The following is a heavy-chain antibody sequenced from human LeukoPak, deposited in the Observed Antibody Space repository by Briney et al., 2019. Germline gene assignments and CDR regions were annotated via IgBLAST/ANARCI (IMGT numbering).Heavy chain of an antibody. D-gene: IGHD6-13*01. CDR2: INPNSGGT. V-gene: IGHV1-2*02. J-gene: IGHJ4*02. CDR1: GYTFTGYY. CDR3: AGGPAAGTSFGYFDY. Sequence: ASVKVSRKASGYTFTGYYMHWVRQAPGQGLEWMGWINPNSGGTNHAQKFQGRVTMTRDTSISTAYMELSRLRSDDTAVYYCAGGPAAGTSFGYFDYWGQGTLVTVSS.